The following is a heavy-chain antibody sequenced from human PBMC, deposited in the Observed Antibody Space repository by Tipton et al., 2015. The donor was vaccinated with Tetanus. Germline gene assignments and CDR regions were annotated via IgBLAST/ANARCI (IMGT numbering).Heavy chain of an antibody. D-gene: IGHD3-10*01. Sequence: QLVQSGAEMKKPGQSLKISCEVSGHNSRSYWISWVRQMPGKGLEWMGIIYPGDSDATYSPSFRGQVTISVDKSISPAYLEWSSLKASDTAIYFCARLPKHYSASGGTWGQGTLVTVSS. V-gene: IGHV5-51*01. CDR2: IYPGDSDA. CDR1: GHNSRSYW. J-gene: IGHJ5*02. CDR3: ARLPKHYSASGGT.